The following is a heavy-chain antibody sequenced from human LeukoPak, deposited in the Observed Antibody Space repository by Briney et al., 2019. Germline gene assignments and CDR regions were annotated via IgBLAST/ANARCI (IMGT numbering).Heavy chain of an antibody. CDR1: GYTFTSYD. CDR2: MNPNSGNT. CDR3: AALIVGATSFDY. D-gene: IGHD1-26*01. V-gene: IGHV1-8*01. Sequence: ASVKVSCKASGYTFTSYDINWVRQATGQGLEWMGWMNPNSGNTGYAQKFQGRVTMTRNTSISTAYTELSSLRSEDTAVYYCAALIVGATSFDYWGQGTLVTVSS. J-gene: IGHJ4*02.